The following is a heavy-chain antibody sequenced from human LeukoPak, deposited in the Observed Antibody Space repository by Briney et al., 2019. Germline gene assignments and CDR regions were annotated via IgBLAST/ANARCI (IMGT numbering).Heavy chain of an antibody. Sequence: SETLSLTCAVSGGSISSGGYSWSWTRQPPGKGLEWIGYIYHSGSPYYNPSLKNRVTISVDRSKNQFSLKLSSVTAADTAVYYCARGPSRGSSGYYDFWGPGTLVTVSS. V-gene: IGHV4-30-2*01. J-gene: IGHJ4*02. CDR2: IYHSGSP. D-gene: IGHD3-22*01. CDR3: ARGPSRGSSGYYDF. CDR1: GGSISSGGYS.